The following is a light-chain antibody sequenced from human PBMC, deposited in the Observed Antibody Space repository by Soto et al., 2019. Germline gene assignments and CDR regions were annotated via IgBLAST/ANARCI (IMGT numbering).Light chain of an antibody. CDR1: QIISSW. Sequence: DIQMTEYPSTLSASVGDRVTITCRASQIISSWLAWYQQKPGKAPKLLIYKASSLESGVPSRFSGSGSGTEFTLTISSLQPDDFATYYCQQYNSYWTFGQGTKVDIK. CDR2: KAS. V-gene: IGKV1-5*03. CDR3: QQYNSYWT. J-gene: IGKJ1*01.